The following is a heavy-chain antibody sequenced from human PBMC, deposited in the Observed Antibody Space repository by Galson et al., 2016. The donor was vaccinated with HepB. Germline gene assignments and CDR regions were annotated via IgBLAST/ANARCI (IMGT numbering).Heavy chain of an antibody. V-gene: IGHV1-24*01. Sequence: SVKVSCKVSGYTLTKLSMHWVRQAPGKGLEWMGNFDPEDGETLYAQKFQGRVTMTEDTSTDTAQMELSSLRSEDTAVYYCATDYGGRGWYPRGGLDVWGLGTTGTGSS. CDR1: GYTLTKLS. J-gene: IGHJ6*02. CDR3: ATDYGGRGWYPRGGLDV. D-gene: IGHD6-19*01. CDR2: FDPEDGET.